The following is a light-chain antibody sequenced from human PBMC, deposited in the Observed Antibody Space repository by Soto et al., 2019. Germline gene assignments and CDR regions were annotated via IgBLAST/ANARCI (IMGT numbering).Light chain of an antibody. CDR3: QLYDNFPVP. J-gene: IGKJ4*01. Sequence: DIQMTQSPSSLSASVGDRVSITCQASQDIRHYLNWYQQRPGKAPRSLIYDGSNLETGVPSRFRGSGSGTNFSLSINSLQPEDVATYYCQLYDNFPVPFGGGTKLEIK. CDR2: DGS. CDR1: QDIRHY. V-gene: IGKV1-33*01.